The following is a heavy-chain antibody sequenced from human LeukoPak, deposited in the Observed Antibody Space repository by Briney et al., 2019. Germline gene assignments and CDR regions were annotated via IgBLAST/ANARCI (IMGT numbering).Heavy chain of an antibody. V-gene: IGHV4-38-2*02. D-gene: IGHD1-1*01. J-gene: IGHJ4*02. CDR3: ARDDWNDLFDY. CDR2: IYHSGST. Sequence: SETLSLACAVSGYSISSGYYWGWIRQPPGKGLEWIGSIYHSGSTYYNPSLKSRVTIPVDTSKNQFSLKLSSVTAADTAVYYCARDDWNDLFDYWGQGTLVTVSS. CDR1: GYSISSGYY.